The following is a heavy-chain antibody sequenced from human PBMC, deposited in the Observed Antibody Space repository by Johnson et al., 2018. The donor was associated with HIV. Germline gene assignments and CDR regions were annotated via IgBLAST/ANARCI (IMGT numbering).Heavy chain of an antibody. CDR1: GYTFRSYG. CDR2: ISYDGSNK. V-gene: IGHV3-30*03. J-gene: IGHJ3*02. Sequence: QVQLVESGGGVVQPGRSLRLSCAASGYTFRSYGMHWVRQAPGKGLEWVAIISYDGSNKYYADSVKGRFTISRDNSKNTLYLQMNSLRAEDTAVYYCACADIGGNPDAFDIWGQGTMVTVSS. D-gene: IGHD4-23*01. CDR3: ACADIGGNPDAFDI.